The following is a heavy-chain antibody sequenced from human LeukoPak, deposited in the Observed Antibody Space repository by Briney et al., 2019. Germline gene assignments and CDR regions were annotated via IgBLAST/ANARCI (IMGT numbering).Heavy chain of an antibody. D-gene: IGHD1-1*01. CDR3: ARVRTGTTSYDAFDI. V-gene: IGHV1-2*02. CDR2: INPNSGGT. CDR1: GYTFTGYY. Sequence: ASVKVSCKASGYTFTGYYMYWVRQAPGQGRECMGWINPNSGGTNYAQKFQGRVTMTRDTSISTAYMELSRLRSDDTAVYYCARVRTGTTSYDAFDIWGQGTMVTVSS. J-gene: IGHJ3*02.